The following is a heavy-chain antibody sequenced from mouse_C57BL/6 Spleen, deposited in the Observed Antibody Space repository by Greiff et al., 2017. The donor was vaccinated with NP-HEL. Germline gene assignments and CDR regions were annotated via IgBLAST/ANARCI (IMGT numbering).Heavy chain of an antibody. V-gene: IGHV1-50*01. Sequence: VQLQQPGAELVKPGASVKLSCKASGYTFTSYWMQWVKQRPGQGLEWIGEIDPSDSYTNYNQKFKGKATLTVDTSSSTAYMQLSSLTSEDSAVYYCARLLRSPYYFDYWGQGTTLTVSS. CDR2: IDPSDSYT. D-gene: IGHD1-1*01. CDR3: ARLLRSPYYFDY. CDR1: GYTFTSYW. J-gene: IGHJ2*01.